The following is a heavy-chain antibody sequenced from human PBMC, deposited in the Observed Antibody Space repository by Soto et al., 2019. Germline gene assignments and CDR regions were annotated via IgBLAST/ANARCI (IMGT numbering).Heavy chain of an antibody. CDR1: GFNFSPFW. V-gene: IGHV3-74*01. CDR3: ARDRGKPDSFDI. Sequence: GGFLRLSCAASGFNFSPFWMHWVRQAPGKGLVWVSHINSDGSTIVYADSVKGRFTISRDNAKNTLYLQMNSLRVEDTGVYFCARDRGKPDSFDIWGQGTMVTVSS. J-gene: IGHJ3*02. D-gene: IGHD3-10*01. CDR2: INSDGSTI.